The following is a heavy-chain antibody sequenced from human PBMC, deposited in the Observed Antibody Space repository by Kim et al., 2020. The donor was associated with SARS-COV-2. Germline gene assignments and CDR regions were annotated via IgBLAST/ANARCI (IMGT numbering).Heavy chain of an antibody. J-gene: IGHJ3*01. V-gene: IGHV3-74*01. CDR3: TRDNIEPGDL. CDR2: IDCDGRGS. CDR1: GFAFSQYW. Sequence: GGSLRLSCAASGFAFSQYWMHWVRQAPGQGLDWVSQIDCDGRGSSYAAAVQGRFTTSRDNAKSTLYLQMNSLRVEDTAMYYCTRDNIEPGDLWRQGTMAT.